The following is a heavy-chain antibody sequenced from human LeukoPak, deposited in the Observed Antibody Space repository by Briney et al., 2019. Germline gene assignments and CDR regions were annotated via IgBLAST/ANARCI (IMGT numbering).Heavy chain of an antibody. J-gene: IGHJ4*02. CDR1: GFTFSSYA. V-gene: IGHV3-23*01. Sequence: PGGSLRLSCAVSGFTFSSYAMSWVRQAPGKGLEWVSAISGSGGSTYYADSVKGRFTISRDNSKNTLYLQMNSLRAEDTAVYYCAMNNGRSHDYFDYWGQGTLVTVSS. CDR3: AMNNGRSHDYFDY. CDR2: ISGSGGST. D-gene: IGHD1-26*01.